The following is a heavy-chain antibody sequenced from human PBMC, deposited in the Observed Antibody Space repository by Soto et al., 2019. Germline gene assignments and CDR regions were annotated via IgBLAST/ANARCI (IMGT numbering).Heavy chain of an antibody. Sequence: GVLRLSCASSGFTFSIYSMNCVRQAPGKGLEWVSSISSSSSYIYYADSVKGRFTISRDNAKNSLYLQMNSLRAEDTAVYYCARDSSGPYDYWGQGTLVTVSS. CDR2: ISSSSSYI. CDR1: GFTFSIYS. CDR3: ARDSSGPYDY. V-gene: IGHV3-21*01. D-gene: IGHD6-19*01. J-gene: IGHJ4*02.